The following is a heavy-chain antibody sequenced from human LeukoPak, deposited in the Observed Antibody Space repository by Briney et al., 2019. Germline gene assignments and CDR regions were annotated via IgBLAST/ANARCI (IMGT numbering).Heavy chain of an antibody. Sequence: PGGSLRLSCAASGFTFSSYGMHWVRQAPGKGLEWVAVISYDGSNKYYADSVKGRFTTSRDNSKNTLYPQMNSLRAEDTAVYYCAKLGIAAAGNFDYWGQGTLVTVSS. CDR1: GFTFSSYG. D-gene: IGHD6-13*01. CDR3: AKLGIAAAGNFDY. V-gene: IGHV3-30*18. J-gene: IGHJ4*02. CDR2: ISYDGSNK.